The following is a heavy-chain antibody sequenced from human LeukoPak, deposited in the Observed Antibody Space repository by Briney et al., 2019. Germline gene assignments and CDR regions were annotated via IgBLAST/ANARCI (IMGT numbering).Heavy chain of an antibody. CDR1: GFTFSSYG. CDR2: ISYDGSNE. Sequence: GGSLRLSCAASGFTFSSYGMHWLRQAPGKGLEWVAVISYDGSNEYYADSVRGRFTISRDNSKNTLYLQMDSLRAEDTAVYYCARSFNYYGSGSYGRGDDCWGQGTQVTVSS. CDR3: ARSFNYYGSGSYGRGDDC. J-gene: IGHJ4*02. D-gene: IGHD3-10*01. V-gene: IGHV3-30*03.